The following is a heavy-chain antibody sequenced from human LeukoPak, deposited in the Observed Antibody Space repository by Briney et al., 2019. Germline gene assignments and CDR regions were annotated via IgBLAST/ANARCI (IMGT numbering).Heavy chain of an antibody. V-gene: IGHV3-23*01. D-gene: IGHD3-22*01. CDR2: ISGSGGST. J-gene: IGHJ1*01. CDR3: AKLSSGYYSAFQH. CDR1: GFTFSSYA. Sequence: GGSLRLSCAASGFTFSSYAMSWVRQAPGKGLEWVSTISGSGGSTYYADSVKGRFTISRDNSKNTLYLQMNSLRAEDTAVYYCAKLSSGYYSAFQHWGQGTLVTVSS.